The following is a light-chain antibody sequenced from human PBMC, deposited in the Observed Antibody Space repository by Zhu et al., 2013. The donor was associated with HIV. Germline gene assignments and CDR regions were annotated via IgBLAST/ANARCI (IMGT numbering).Light chain of an antibody. CDR3: QQYDNLLLPT. CDR1: QSILYNPNNKNY. J-gene: IGKJ4*01. CDR2: DAS. Sequence: DIVMTQSPDSLAVSLGERATINCKSSQSILYNPNNKNYLNWYQQKPGKAPKLLIYDASNLETGVPSRFSGSGSGTDFTFTISSLQPEDIATYYCQQYDNLLLPTFGGGTKVEIK. V-gene: IGKV1-33*01.